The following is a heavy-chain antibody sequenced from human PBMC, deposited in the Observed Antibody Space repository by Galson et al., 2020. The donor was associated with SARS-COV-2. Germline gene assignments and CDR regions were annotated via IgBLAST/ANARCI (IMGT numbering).Heavy chain of an antibody. CDR3: VGIAVAGTVYFDY. J-gene: IGHJ4*02. Sequence: GESLKISCAASGFTFSSYSMNWVRQAPGKGLEWVSSISSSSSYIYYADSVKGRFTISRDNAKNSLYLQMNSLRAEDTAVYYCVGIAVAGTVYFDYWGQGTLVTVSS. CDR2: ISSSSSYI. CDR1: GFTFSSYS. D-gene: IGHD6-19*01. V-gene: IGHV3-21*01.